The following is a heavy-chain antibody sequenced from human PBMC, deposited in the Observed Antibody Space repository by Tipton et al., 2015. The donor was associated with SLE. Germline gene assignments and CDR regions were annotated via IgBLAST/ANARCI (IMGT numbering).Heavy chain of an antibody. V-gene: IGHV4-39*07. CDR2: IYYTGNT. J-gene: IGHJ2*01. CDR1: GGSISSSSYY. CDR3: ARSGSSGWFFDL. Sequence: TLSLTCTVSGGSISSSSYYWGWIRQPPGKGLEWIGNIYYTGNTFYSPSLKSRVTISVDSSKNQFSLRLTSVTAADTAVYYCARSGSSGWFFDLWGRGTLVTVSS.